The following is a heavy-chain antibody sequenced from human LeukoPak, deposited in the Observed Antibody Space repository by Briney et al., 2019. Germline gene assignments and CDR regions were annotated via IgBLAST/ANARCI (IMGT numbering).Heavy chain of an antibody. J-gene: IGHJ4*02. CDR3: ARGVSGQINVLRFLEWLSQHPFDY. CDR1: GYTFTSYD. Sequence: ASVKVSCKASGYTFTSYDINWVRQATGQGLEWMGWMNPNSGNTGYAQKFQGRVTMTRNTSISTAYMELSSLRSEDTAVYYCARGVSGQINVLRFLEWLSQHPFDYWGQGTLVTVSS. V-gene: IGHV1-8*01. D-gene: IGHD3-3*01. CDR2: MNPNSGNT.